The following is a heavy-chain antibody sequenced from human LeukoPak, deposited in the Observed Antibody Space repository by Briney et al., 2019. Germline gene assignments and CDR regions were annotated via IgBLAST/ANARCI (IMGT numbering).Heavy chain of an antibody. CDR3: ARVAVWGVILDYFHY. V-gene: IGHV3-30-3*01. Sequence: GGSLRLSCAASGFNFSSYAMHWVRQALGKGLEWVAVISSDGSNKYYADSVEGRFTISRDNSKNTLYLQMNSLRAEDTAVYYCARVAVWGVILDYFHYWSQGTLVTVSS. D-gene: IGHD3-10*01. CDR1: GFNFSSYA. CDR2: ISSDGSNK. J-gene: IGHJ4*02.